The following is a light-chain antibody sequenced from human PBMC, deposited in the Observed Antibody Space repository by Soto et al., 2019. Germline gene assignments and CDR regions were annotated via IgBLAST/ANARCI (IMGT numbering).Light chain of an antibody. Sequence: QSVLTEPPSASGTPGQRVTISCSGSSSNIGSNYVYWYQQLPGTAPKLLIYTNNQRPSGVPARFSASKSGTSASLAISGLRSEEEADYYCAAWYASLSGSVFGGGTQLTVL. CDR3: AAWYASLSGSV. J-gene: IGLJ7*01. CDR1: SSNIGSNY. V-gene: IGLV1-47*02. CDR2: TNN.